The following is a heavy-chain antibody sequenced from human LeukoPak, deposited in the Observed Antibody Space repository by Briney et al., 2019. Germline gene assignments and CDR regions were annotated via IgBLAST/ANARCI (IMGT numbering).Heavy chain of an antibody. Sequence: GGSLSLSCAASGFTFSSYSMNWVRQAPGKGLEWVSSIISSSSYIYYADSVKGRFTISRDNAKNSLYLQMNSLRAEDTAVYYCARDRSIVVVVAANYYYYGMDVWGQGTTVTVSS. CDR1: GFTFSSYS. J-gene: IGHJ6*02. V-gene: IGHV3-21*01. D-gene: IGHD2-15*01. CDR2: IISSSSYI. CDR3: ARDRSIVVVVAANYYYYGMDV.